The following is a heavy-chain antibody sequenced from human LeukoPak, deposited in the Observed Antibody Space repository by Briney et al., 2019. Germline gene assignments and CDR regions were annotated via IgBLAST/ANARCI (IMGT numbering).Heavy chain of an antibody. Sequence: PGGSLRLSCAASGFTFSSYSMNWVRQAPGKGLEWVSSISGSGTYIYYADSLKGRFTISRDNSKNTLYLQMNSLRAEDTAVYYCAKDSTGWYSSSSFWGQGTLVTVSS. CDR3: AKDSTGWYSSSSF. CDR2: ISGSGTYI. V-gene: IGHV3-21*04. J-gene: IGHJ4*02. D-gene: IGHD6-6*01. CDR1: GFTFSSYS.